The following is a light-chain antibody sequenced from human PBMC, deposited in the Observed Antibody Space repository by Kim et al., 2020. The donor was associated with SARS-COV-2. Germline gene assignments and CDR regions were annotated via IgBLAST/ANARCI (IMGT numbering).Light chain of an antibody. Sequence: VSVGDTVTISCRASQSVLTDLAWYQKKPRKVPQLLFYAAYPLQSGVPPRFSGGGSGTDFTLTLSNPQREEVATYFCQKYLGAPWTFGQGTKVDIK. J-gene: IGKJ1*01. CDR3: QKYLGAPWT. V-gene: IGKV1-27*01. CDR2: AAY. CDR1: QSVLTD.